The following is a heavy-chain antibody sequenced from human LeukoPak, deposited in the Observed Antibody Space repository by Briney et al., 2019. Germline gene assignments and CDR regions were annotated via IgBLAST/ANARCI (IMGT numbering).Heavy chain of an antibody. Sequence: GGSPRLSCAASGFTFSSYAMSWVRQAPGKGLEWVSHINSDGRSATYADSVKGRFTISRDNAKNTLFLQMDSLRAEDTAVYYCALAMFGTNAFDIWGQGTTVTVSS. CDR2: INSDGRSA. CDR3: ALAMFGTNAFDI. D-gene: IGHD1-14*01. CDR1: GFTFSSYA. J-gene: IGHJ3*02. V-gene: IGHV3-74*01.